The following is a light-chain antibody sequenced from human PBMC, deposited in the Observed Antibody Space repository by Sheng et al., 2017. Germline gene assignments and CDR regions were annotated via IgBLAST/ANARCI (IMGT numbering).Light chain of an antibody. Sequence: DIRMTQSPSSLSASVGDTVTITCQASQDISGDLNWYQHKPGKAPKLLISRASTLRTGVPSRFSGGGSGADFTFTLTSLQPEDVATYYCQQYHDLPFTFGPGTKVDFK. CDR2: RAS. CDR3: QQYHDLPFT. J-gene: IGKJ3*01. V-gene: IGKV1-33*01. CDR1: QDISGD.